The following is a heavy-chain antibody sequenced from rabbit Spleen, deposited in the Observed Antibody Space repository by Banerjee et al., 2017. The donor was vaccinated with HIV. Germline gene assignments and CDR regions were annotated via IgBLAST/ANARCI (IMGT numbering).Heavy chain of an antibody. CDR2: INVVTGKS. CDR1: GVSLNDKDV. CDR3: ARDLVAVIGWNFNL. J-gene: IGHJ4*01. Sequence: QGQLVESGGGLVKPEGSLTLTCKASGVSLNDKDVMCWVRQAPGKGLEWIACINVVTGKSVYASWEKGRFTMSRTSSTTVTLQMTSLTAAVTATCFCARDLVAVIGWNFNLWGPGTLVTVS. V-gene: IGHV1S45*01. D-gene: IGHD1-1*01.